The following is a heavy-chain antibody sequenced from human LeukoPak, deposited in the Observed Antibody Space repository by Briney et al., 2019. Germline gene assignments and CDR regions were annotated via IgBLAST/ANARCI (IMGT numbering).Heavy chain of an antibody. CDR2: ISSSSSYI. Sequence: PGGSLRLSCAASGFTFSSYSMNWVRQAPGKGLEWVSSISSSSSYIYYADSVKGRFTISRDNAKKSLYLQMNSLRAEDTAVYYCARDKSQSLAFYFFDYWGQGTLVTVSS. J-gene: IGHJ4*02. CDR1: GFTFSSYS. V-gene: IGHV3-21*01. D-gene: IGHD3-3*02. CDR3: ARDKSQSLAFYFFDY.